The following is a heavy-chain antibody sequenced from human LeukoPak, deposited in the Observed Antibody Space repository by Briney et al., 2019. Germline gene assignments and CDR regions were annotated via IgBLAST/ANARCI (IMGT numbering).Heavy chain of an antibody. CDR3: ARSLGILYYYYYMDV. CDR1: GYSISSGYY. J-gene: IGHJ6*03. Sequence: PSETLSLTCTVSGYSISSGYYWGWIRQPPGKGLEWIGSIYHSGSTYYNPSLKSRVTISVDTSKNQFSLKLSSVTAADTAVYYCARSLGILYYYYYMDVWGKGTTVTISS. V-gene: IGHV4-38-2*02. CDR2: IYHSGST. D-gene: IGHD2-21*01.